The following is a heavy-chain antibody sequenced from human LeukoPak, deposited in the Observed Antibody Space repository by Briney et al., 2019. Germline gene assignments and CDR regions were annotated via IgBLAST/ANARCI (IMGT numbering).Heavy chain of an antibody. V-gene: IGHV5-51*01. Sequence: GESLKISCKGSGYSFTSYWIGWVRQMPGKGLEWMGIIYPGDSDTRYSPSFQGQVTISADKSVSTAYLQWSSLKASDTAMYYCASAAAGTEDIYYFDYWGQGTLVTVSS. CDR2: IYPGDSDT. J-gene: IGHJ4*02. CDR3: ASAAAGTEDIYYFDY. CDR1: GYSFTSYW. D-gene: IGHD6-13*01.